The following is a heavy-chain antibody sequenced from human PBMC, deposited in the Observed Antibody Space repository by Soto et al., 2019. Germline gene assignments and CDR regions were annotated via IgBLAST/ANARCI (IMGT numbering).Heavy chain of an antibody. Sequence: QVQLVESGGGVVQPGRSLRLSCAASGFTFTTCGMHWVRQAPGKGLEWVALISHDGSNKYYAESVKGRFTISRDNSKNTLNLQMNSLRAEDTAVYYCASNYYDFWSGYYDYYYLDVWGKWTTVTVSS. CDR1: GFTFTTCG. J-gene: IGHJ6*03. V-gene: IGHV3-30*03. CDR2: ISHDGSNK. CDR3: ASNYYDFWSGYYDYYYLDV. D-gene: IGHD3-3*01.